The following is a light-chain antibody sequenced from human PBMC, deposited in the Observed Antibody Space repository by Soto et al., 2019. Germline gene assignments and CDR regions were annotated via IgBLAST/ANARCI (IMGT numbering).Light chain of an antibody. V-gene: IGKV1-5*01. CDR1: QSISSW. Sequence: DIQMTQSPSTLSASVGDSVTITCRASQSISSWLAWYQQRPGKAPKVLIYDASSLQSGVPSRFSGSGSGTEFTLTISSLQPDDFATYYCLQYNIYPWTFGQGTEVEIK. CDR2: DAS. J-gene: IGKJ1*01. CDR3: LQYNIYPWT.